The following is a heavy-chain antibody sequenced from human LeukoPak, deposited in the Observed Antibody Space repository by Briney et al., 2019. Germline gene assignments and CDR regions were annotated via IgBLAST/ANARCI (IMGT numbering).Heavy chain of an antibody. CDR2: INPNSGGT. D-gene: IGHD6-6*01. Sequence: GASVKVSCKASGYTFTGYYMHWVRQAPGQGLEWMGCINPNSGGTNYAQKFQGRVTMTRDTSISTAYMELSRLRSDDTAVYYCARDFDSSSSLSGWFDPWGQGTLVTVSS. CDR3: ARDFDSSSSLSGWFDP. V-gene: IGHV1-2*02. CDR1: GYTFTGYY. J-gene: IGHJ5*02.